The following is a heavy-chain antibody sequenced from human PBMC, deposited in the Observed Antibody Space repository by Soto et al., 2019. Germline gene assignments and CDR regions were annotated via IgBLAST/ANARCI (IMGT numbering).Heavy chain of an antibody. CDR2: IKQDGSEK. J-gene: IGHJ4*02. V-gene: IGHV3-7*03. CDR3: ARVHSSGWSPFDY. D-gene: IGHD6-19*01. CDR1: GFTFSNYW. Sequence: GGSLRLSCAASGFTFSNYWMSWVRQAPGKGLEWVANIKQDGSEKYYVDSVKGRFTISRDNAKNSLYLQMNSLRAEDTALYHCARVHSSGWSPFDYWGQGTLVTVSS.